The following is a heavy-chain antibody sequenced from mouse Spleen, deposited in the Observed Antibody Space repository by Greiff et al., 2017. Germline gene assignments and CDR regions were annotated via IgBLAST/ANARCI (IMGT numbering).Heavy chain of an antibody. CDR3: AREEGREADY. CDR1: GYTFTSYW. CDR2: IHPNSGST. J-gene: IGHJ2*01. Sequence: QVQLKQPGAELVQPGASVQLSCKASGYTFTSYWMHWVKQSPGQGLEWIGMIHPNSGSTNYNEKFKSKATLTVDKSSSTAYMQLSSLTSEDSAVYYCAREEGREADYWGQGTTLTVSS. V-gene: IGHV1-64*01. D-gene: IGHD3-3*01.